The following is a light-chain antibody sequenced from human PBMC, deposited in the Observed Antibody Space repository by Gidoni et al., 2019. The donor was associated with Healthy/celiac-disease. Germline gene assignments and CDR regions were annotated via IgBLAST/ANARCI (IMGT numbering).Light chain of an antibody. CDR2: GAS. CDR3: QQYGSSLGT. V-gene: IGKV3-20*01. CDR1: QSVSSSY. J-gene: IGKJ4*01. Sequence: IVLTQSPGTLSLSPGVRATLSCRASQSVSSSYLAWYQQKPGQAPRLLIYGASSRATGIPDRFSGSGSGTDFTLTISRLEPEDFAVYYWQQYGSSLGTFGGGTKVEIK.